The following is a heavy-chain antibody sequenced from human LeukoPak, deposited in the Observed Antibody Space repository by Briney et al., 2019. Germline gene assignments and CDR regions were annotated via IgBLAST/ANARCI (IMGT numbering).Heavy chain of an antibody. V-gene: IGHV3-23*01. J-gene: IGHJ4*02. D-gene: IGHD3-22*01. CDR2: ISGSGGST. CDR3: AKSSSFYYDSSGYYLLDY. Sequence: GGSLRLSCAASGFTFSSYAMSWVRQAPGKGLEWVSAISGSGGSTYYADSVKGRFTISRDNSKNTLYLQMNSLRAEDTAEYFCAKSSSFYYDSSGYYLLDYWGQGTLVTVST. CDR1: GFTFSSYA.